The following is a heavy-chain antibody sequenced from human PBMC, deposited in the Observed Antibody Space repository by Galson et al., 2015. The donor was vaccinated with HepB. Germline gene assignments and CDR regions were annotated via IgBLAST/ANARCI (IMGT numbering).Heavy chain of an antibody. CDR3: ARAPYDSSGYYPERATQYNWFDP. CDR1: GYTFTSYY. Sequence: SVKVSCKASGYTFTSYYMHWVRQAPGQGLEWMGGIIPIFGTANYAQKFQGRVTITADESTSTAYMELSSLRSEDTAVYYCARAPYDSSGYYPERATQYNWFDPWGQGTLVTVSS. CDR2: IIPIFGTA. V-gene: IGHV1-69*13. D-gene: IGHD3-22*01. J-gene: IGHJ5*02.